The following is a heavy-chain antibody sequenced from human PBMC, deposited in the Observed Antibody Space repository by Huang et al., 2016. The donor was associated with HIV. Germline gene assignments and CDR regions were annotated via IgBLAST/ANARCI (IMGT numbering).Heavy chain of an antibody. V-gene: IGHV3-33*08. CDR1: GFTFSSYG. CDR3: ALKGDSSGWEYFRH. Sequence: QVQLVESGGGVVQPGRSLRLSCAASGFTFSSYGMQWVRQAPGKGLEWVAVIWYDGSNKYYADSVKGRFTISRDNSKNTLYLQMNSLKTEDTAVYYCALKGDSSGWEYFRHWGQGTLVTVSS. D-gene: IGHD6-19*01. CDR2: IWYDGSNK. J-gene: IGHJ1*01.